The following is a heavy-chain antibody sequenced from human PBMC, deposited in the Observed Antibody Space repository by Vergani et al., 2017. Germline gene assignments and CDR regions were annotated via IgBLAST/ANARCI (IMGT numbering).Heavy chain of an antibody. D-gene: IGHD4-11*01. CDR3: ARVSNQGNWFDP. J-gene: IGHJ5*02. CDR2: IYYSGST. V-gene: IGHV4-31*03. CDR1: GGSIRSGGYY. Sequence: QVQLQESGPGLVKPSQTLSLTCTVSGGSIRSGGYYWSWIRQYPGKGLEWIGCIYYSGSTFYNPSLKSRVTISVDTSKNLFSLKLSSVTAADAAVYYCARVSNQGNWFDPWGQGTLVTVSS.